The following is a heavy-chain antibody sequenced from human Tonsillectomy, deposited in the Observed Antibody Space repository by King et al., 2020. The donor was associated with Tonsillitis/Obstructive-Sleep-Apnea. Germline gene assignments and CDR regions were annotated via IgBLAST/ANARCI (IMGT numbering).Heavy chain of an antibody. D-gene: IGHD2-2*01. CDR1: GFTFSDYY. V-gene: IGHV3-11*05. J-gene: IGHJ6*03. Sequence: VQLVESGGGLVKPGGSLRLSCAASGFTFSDYYMSWIRQAPGKGLEWVSYISSSSSYTNYADSVKGRFTISRDNAKNSLYLQMNSLRAEDTAVYYCARAIVPAAIGYYMDVWGKGTTVTVSS. CDR2: ISSSSSYT. CDR3: ARAIVPAAIGYYMDV.